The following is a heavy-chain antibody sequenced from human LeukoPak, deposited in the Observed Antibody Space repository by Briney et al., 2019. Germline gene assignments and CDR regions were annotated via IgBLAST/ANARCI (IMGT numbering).Heavy chain of an antibody. D-gene: IGHD3-3*01. V-gene: IGHV3-48*01. CDR3: ARTYDFGRGPPGDAFDN. CDR1: GFTFTIFG. CDR2: IDARSGIT. Sequence: PGGSLRLSCAASGFTFTIFGLNWVRQAPGKGPEWVSYIDARSGITYYADFVQGRFTISRDDARVSVFLQMDGLRVDDTAVYYCARTYDFGRGPPGDAFDNWGPGTWVIVSA. J-gene: IGHJ3*02.